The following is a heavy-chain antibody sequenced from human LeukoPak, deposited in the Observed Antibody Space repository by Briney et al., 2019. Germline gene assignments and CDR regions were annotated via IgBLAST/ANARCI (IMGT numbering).Heavy chain of an antibody. CDR2: IIPIFETA. V-gene: IGHV1-69*13. CDR1: GGTFSSYA. CDR3: ARVWANSGNYYGEDY. J-gene: IGHJ4*02. Sequence: SVKVSCKTSGGTFSSYAISWVRQAPGQGLEWMGGIIPIFETAKYAQKFQGGVTITADESTSTAYMELSSLRPEDTAVYYCARVWANSGNYYGEDYWGQGTLVTVSS. D-gene: IGHD1-26*01.